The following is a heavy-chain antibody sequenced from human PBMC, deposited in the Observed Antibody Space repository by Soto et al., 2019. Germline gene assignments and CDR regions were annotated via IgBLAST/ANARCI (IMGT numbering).Heavy chain of an antibody. CDR3: AKTRGGYSSGPATIDYYYYYGMDV. Sequence: GGSLRLSCAASGFTFSSYAMSWVRQAPGKGLEWVSAISGSGGSTYYADSVKGRFTISRDNSKNTLYLQMNSLRAEDTAVYYCAKTRGGYSSGPATIDYYYYYGMDVWGQGTTVTVSS. CDR2: ISGSGGST. CDR1: GFTFSSYA. J-gene: IGHJ6*02. D-gene: IGHD6-19*01. V-gene: IGHV3-23*01.